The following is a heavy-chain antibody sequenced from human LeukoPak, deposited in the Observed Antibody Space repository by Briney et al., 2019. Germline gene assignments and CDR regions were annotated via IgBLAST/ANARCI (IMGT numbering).Heavy chain of an antibody. Sequence: GGSLRLSCAASGFTFSSYIINWVRQAPGKGLEWVSSISSSSSYMYYADSVKGRFTISRDNAKNSLYLQMNSLRAEDTAVYYCARGGYCSSNSCGPDYWGQGTLVTVSS. CDR2: ISSSSSYM. CDR3: ARGGYCSSNSCGPDY. J-gene: IGHJ4*02. V-gene: IGHV3-21*01. CDR1: GFTFSSYI. D-gene: IGHD2-2*01.